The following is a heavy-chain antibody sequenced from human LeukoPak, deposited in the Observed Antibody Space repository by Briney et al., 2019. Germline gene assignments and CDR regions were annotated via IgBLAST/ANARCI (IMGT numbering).Heavy chain of an antibody. CDR3: ARYSSGWFNY. CDR1: GGSIRSYY. CDR2: IYYSGSS. J-gene: IGHJ4*02. Sequence: AETLSLTCSVSGGSIRSYYGSWIREPRGKGLEWIGYIYYSGSSNYNPSLKSRVKISVDTSKNQFSLKLSSVTAADTAVYYCARYSSGWFNYWGQGKMVTVSS. V-gene: IGHV4-59*13. D-gene: IGHD6-19*01.